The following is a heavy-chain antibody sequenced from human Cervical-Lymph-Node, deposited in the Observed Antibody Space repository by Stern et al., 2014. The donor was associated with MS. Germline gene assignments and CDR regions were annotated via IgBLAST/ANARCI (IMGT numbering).Heavy chain of an antibody. CDR1: GYTFTNYF. Sequence: QVQLVESGAEVKEPGASVKVSCKASGYTFTNYFMHWVRQAPGQGLEWMGIINPSDGSRSYAQKFQDRITMTRDTSTSTVYMELSSLRSGDTAVYYCARTAQLWFFDYWGQGALVTVSS. V-gene: IGHV1-46*03. CDR3: ARTAQLWFFDY. D-gene: IGHD5-18*01. J-gene: IGHJ4*02. CDR2: INPSDGSR.